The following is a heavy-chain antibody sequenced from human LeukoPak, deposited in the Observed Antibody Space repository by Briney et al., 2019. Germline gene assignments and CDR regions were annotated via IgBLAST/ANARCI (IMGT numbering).Heavy chain of an antibody. CDR2: INPNSGGT. CDR1: GGTLSSYA. Sequence: ASVKVSCKASGGTLSSYAISWVRQAPGQGLEWTGWINPNSGGTNYAQKFQGRVTMTRDTSISTAYMELSRLRSDDTAVYYCARGGGNYDYVWGTYTPLDYWGQGTLVTVSS. J-gene: IGHJ4*02. V-gene: IGHV1-2*02. CDR3: ARGGGNYDYVWGTYTPLDY. D-gene: IGHD3-16*01.